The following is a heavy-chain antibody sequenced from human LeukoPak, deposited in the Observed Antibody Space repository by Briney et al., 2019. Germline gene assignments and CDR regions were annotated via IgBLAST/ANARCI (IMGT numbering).Heavy chain of an antibody. V-gene: IGHV4-39*07. Sequence: PSETLSLTCTVSGGSISSSSYYWGWLRQPPGKGLEWIGSIYYSGSTYYNTSLKSRVTISVDTSKNQFSLKLSSETAADTAVYYCARGVWNYFDYWGQGTLVTVSS. CDR3: ARGVWNYFDY. D-gene: IGHD6-13*01. J-gene: IGHJ4*02. CDR1: GGSISSSSYY. CDR2: IYYSGST.